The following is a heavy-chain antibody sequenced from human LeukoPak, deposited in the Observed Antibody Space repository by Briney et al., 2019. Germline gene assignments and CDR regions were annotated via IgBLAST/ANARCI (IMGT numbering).Heavy chain of an antibody. CDR2: ISGSGDST. Sequence: PRGSLRLSCAASGFPFSSYAMSWVHQAPGKGLEWVSAISGSGDSTYYADSVKGRFTISRDNSKNTLYLQMNSLRAEDTAVYYCAKALGHFVWGSSDYWGQGTLVTVSS. J-gene: IGHJ4*02. CDR3: AKALGHFVWGSSDY. D-gene: IGHD3-16*01. V-gene: IGHV3-23*01. CDR1: GFPFSSYA.